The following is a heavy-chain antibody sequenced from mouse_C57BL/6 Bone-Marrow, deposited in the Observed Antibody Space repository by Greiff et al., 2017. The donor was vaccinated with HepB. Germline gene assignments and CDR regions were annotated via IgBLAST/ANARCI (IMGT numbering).Heavy chain of an antibody. CDR1: GFNIKDDY. Sequence: VQLQQSGAELVRPGASVKLSCTASGFNIKDDYMHWVKQRPEQGLEWIGWIDPENGDTEYASKFQGKATITADTSSNTAYLQLSSLTSEDTAVYYCTPSRSGNFFFVYWGQGTTLTVSS. D-gene: IGHD2-1*01. CDR2: IDPENGDT. J-gene: IGHJ2*01. V-gene: IGHV14-4*01. CDR3: TPSRSGNFFFVY.